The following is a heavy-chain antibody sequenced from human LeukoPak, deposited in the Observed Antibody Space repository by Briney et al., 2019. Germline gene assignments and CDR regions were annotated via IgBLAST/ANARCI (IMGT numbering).Heavy chain of an antibody. CDR3: VRNLAVAGTCFDS. V-gene: IGHV3-7*03. J-gene: IGHJ4*02. CDR1: GFTFSTYW. CDR2: IKQDGSDR. Sequence: GGSLRLSCAASGFTFSTYWMTWVRQAPGKGLEWVANIKQDGSDRNYVTSVRGRFTISRDNAESSLYLQMNSLRVEDTAVYYCVRNLAVAGTCFDSWGQGTLVTVSS. D-gene: IGHD6-19*01.